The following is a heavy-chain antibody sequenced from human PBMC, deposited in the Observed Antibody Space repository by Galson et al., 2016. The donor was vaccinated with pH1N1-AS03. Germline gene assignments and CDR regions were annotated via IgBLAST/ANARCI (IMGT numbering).Heavy chain of an antibody. Sequence: SLRLSCAASGFTFDDFAMHWVRQAPGKGLEWVSGITWSSGTISYADSVKGRFTISRDNGKSSLYLQMNSLRDDDTAIYYCAKDDRGSAFSGPFDVWGQGTAVTVSA. CDR1: GFTFDDFA. CDR3: AKDDRGSAFSGPFDV. V-gene: IGHV3-9*01. J-gene: IGHJ3*01. CDR2: ITWSSGTI. D-gene: IGHD1-26*01.